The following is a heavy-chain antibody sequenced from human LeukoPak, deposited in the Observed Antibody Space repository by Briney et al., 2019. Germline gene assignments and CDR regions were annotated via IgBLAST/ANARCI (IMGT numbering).Heavy chain of an antibody. Sequence: GGSLTLSCAASGFTFSASTVNWVRQAPGKGLEWVSSIDSSGVSTFCVASLRGRFTISRDNAKNSLYLQMNRLRAEDTAVYYCARATAYDILTGFSDYWGQGTLVTVSS. J-gene: IGHJ4*02. CDR1: GFTFSAST. CDR3: ARATAYDILTGFSDY. V-gene: IGHV3-21*01. D-gene: IGHD3-9*01. CDR2: IDSSGVST.